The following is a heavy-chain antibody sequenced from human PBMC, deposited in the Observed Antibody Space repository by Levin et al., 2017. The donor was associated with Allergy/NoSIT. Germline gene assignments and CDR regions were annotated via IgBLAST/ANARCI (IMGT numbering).Heavy chain of an antibody. J-gene: IGHJ3*02. D-gene: IGHD2-2*01. V-gene: IGHV4-4*07. CDR3: ARGGRRYQQLFSHPTDAFHI. Sequence: PGGSLRLSCTVSGGSISNYYWSWIRQPAGKGLEWIGRIYTSGSTNYNPSLKSRVTLSVDTSKNQFSLKMTSVTAADTAVYYCARGGRRYQQLFSHPTDAFHIWGQGTMVTVSS. CDR2: IYTSGST. CDR1: GGSISNYY.